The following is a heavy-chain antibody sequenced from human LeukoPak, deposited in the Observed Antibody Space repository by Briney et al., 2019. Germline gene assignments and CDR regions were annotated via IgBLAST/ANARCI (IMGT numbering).Heavy chain of an antibody. CDR3: TRVIEGSSWYYYYYGMDV. D-gene: IGHD6-13*01. V-gene: IGHV3-49*04. CDR2: IRSKAYGGTT. J-gene: IGHJ6*02. CDR1: GFTFGDYA. Sequence: GGSLRLSCTASGFTFGDYAMSWVRQAPGKGLEWVGFIRSKAYGGTTEYAASVKGRFTISRDDPKSIAYLQMNSLKTEDTAVYYCTRVIEGSSWYYYYYGMDVWGQGTTVTVSS.